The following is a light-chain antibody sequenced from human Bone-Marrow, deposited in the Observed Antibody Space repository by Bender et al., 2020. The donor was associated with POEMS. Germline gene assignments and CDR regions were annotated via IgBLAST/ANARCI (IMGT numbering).Light chain of an antibody. J-gene: IGLJ3*02. CDR2: SSH. V-gene: IGLV1-44*01. Sequence: QSVLTQPPSASGTPGQRVTISCSGGSSNIGAHAVNWYQHLPGTAPKLLIYSSHRRPSEVPDRFSGSRSGTPASLAISGLQYEHEADCYCAVWDDSLNGWVFGGGTKLAVL. CDR3: AVWDDSLNGWV. CDR1: SSNIGAHA.